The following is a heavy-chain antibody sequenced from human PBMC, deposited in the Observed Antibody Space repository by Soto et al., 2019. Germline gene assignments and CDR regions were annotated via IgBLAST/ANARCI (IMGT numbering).Heavy chain of an antibody. CDR3: ARTLGSSTLDY. CDR1: GGSVSSSGYY. Sequence: SETLSLTCTVSGGSVSSSGYYWGWIRQPPGKGLEWIGSIYYSGSTYYNPSLKSRVTISVDTSKNQFSLKLSSVAAADTATYYCARTLGSSTLDYWGQGTLVTVSS. CDR2: IYYSGST. V-gene: IGHV4-39*01. J-gene: IGHJ4*02. D-gene: IGHD6-13*01.